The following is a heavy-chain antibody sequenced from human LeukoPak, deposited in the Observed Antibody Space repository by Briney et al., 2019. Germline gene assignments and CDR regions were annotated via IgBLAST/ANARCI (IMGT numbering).Heavy chain of an antibody. CDR3: ARYGGYGHY. CDR2: IYYSGST. Sequence: PSDPLSLPCTLSGGSISCYYWSWIRHPPGKGLEWIGYIYYSGSTNYNPSLKSLVTISVDTFKNQFSLKLRSVTAADTAVYYCARYGGYGHYWGQGTLVTVSS. CDR1: GGSISCYY. D-gene: IGHD5-12*01. V-gene: IGHV4-59*07. J-gene: IGHJ4*02.